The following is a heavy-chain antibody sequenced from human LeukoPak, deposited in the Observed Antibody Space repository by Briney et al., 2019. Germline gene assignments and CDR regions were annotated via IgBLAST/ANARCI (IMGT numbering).Heavy chain of an antibody. CDR1: GGTFSGYY. Sequence: SETLSLTCGVYGGTFSGYYWSWIRQPPGKGLEWIGEINDSGSTNYNPSLKSRVTISVDTSQNQFSLKLSSVTASDTAVYYCARVPTRGEGYFDYWGQGTLVTVSS. CDR2: INDSGST. CDR3: ARVPTRGEGYFDY. J-gene: IGHJ4*02. V-gene: IGHV4-34*01. D-gene: IGHD2-2*01.